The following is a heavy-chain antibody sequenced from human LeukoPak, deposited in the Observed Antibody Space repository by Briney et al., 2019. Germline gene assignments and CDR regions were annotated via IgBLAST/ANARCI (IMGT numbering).Heavy chain of an antibody. J-gene: IGHJ4*02. Sequence: GASVNVSYKASGYTFTSYHMHWVRQAPGQGLEIMGIINPSGGSTTYAQKFQGRVTMTRDTSTSTVYMELSSLRSEDTAVYYCAKLAAAGTAHYYFDYWGQGTLVTVSS. V-gene: IGHV1-46*01. D-gene: IGHD6-13*01. CDR1: GYTFTSYH. CDR2: INPSGGST. CDR3: AKLAAAGTAHYYFDY.